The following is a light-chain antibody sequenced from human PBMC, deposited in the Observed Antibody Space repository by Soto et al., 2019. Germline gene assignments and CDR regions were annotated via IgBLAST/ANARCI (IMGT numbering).Light chain of an antibody. Sequence: EVVLPQTPAPLSSPPGSVADLFCSLSPGISSSYLSWYQQRPGQAPRLLIYGASTRATGIPARFSGSGRGSGTDFTLTISRLEPEDFAVYYCQQYDNSPITFGQGTRLAI. J-gene: IGKJ5*01. CDR3: QQYDNSPIT. CDR2: GAS. CDR1: PGISSSY. V-gene: IGKV3D-7*01.